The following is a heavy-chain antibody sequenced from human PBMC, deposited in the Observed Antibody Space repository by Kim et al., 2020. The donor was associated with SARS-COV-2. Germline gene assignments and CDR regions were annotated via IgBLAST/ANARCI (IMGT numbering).Heavy chain of an antibody. CDR1: GFTFSFYS. D-gene: IGHD6-13*01. Sequence: GGYLRLSCAASGFTFSFYSMNWVRQAPGKGLEWVSYISSSSSTIYYADSVKGRFTISRDNAKNSLYLQMNGLRDEDTAVYYCAREAIVAAGTFDYWGRGTLVTVSS. CDR3: AREAIVAAGTFDY. V-gene: IGHV3-48*02. CDR2: ISSSSSTI. J-gene: IGHJ4*02.